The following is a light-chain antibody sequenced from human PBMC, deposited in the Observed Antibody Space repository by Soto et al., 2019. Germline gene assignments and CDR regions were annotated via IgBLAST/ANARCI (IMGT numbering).Light chain of an antibody. Sequence: DIQMTQSPCTLSASVGDRVTITCRASQSINTWLAWYQQKPGKAPRLLIYTASSLESGVPSRFSGSGSGTEFTLTISSLQPDDFATYYCQQHESYPRTLGQGTKVEIK. CDR1: QSINTW. J-gene: IGKJ1*01. V-gene: IGKV1-5*03. CDR2: TAS. CDR3: QQHESYPRT.